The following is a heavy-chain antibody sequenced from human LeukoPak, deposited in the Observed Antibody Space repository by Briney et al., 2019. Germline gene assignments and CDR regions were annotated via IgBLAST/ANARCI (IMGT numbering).Heavy chain of an antibody. CDR1: GFTFSTYG. CDR3: AREEEGYYDSSGSDY. J-gene: IGHJ4*02. D-gene: IGHD3-22*01. Sequence: GGSLRLSCAASGFTFSTYGMHWVRQAPGKGLEWVAFIRYDGSNKYYADSVKGRFTISRDNAKNSLYLQMNSLRAEDTAVYYCAREEEGYYDSSGSDYWGQGTLVTVSS. CDR2: IRYDGSNK. V-gene: IGHV3-30*02.